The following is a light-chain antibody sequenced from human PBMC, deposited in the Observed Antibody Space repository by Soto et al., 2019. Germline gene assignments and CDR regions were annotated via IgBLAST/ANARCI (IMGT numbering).Light chain of an antibody. J-gene: IGKJ2*01. CDR1: QSVSSSY. CDR2: GAS. V-gene: IGKV3-20*01. CDR3: QQYGSSPRKYT. Sequence: EIVLTQSPGTLSLSPGERATLSCRASQSVSSSYLAWYQQKPGQAPRLLIYGASSRATDIPDRFSGSGSGTDFTLTISRLEPEDFAVYYCQQYGSSPRKYTFGQGTKLEIK.